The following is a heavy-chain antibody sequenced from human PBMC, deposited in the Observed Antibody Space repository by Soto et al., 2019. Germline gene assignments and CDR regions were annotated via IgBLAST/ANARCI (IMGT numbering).Heavy chain of an antibody. CDR2: ISGSGGST. CDR1: GFTFSSYA. V-gene: IGHV3-23*01. CDR3: AIGQYSGSFFRFDY. J-gene: IGHJ4*02. Sequence: GGSLRLSCAASGFTFSSYAMSWVRQAPGKGLEWVSAISGSGGSTYYADSVKGRFTISRDNSKNTLYLQMNSLRAEDTAVYYCAIGQYSGSFFRFDYWGQGTLVTVSS. D-gene: IGHD1-26*01.